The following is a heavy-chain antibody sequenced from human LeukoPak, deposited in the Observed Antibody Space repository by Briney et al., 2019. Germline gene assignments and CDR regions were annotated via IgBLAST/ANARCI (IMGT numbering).Heavy chain of an antibody. CDR3: VVPPGYTSSWYPTPFAY. D-gene: IGHD6-13*01. CDR2: ISGTGGSV. J-gene: IGHJ4*02. V-gene: IGHV3-23*01. CDR1: GFTLNSYA. Sequence: GGSLRLSCAASGFTLNSYAMNWVRQAPGKGLEWVSSISGTGGSVYYAVSVKGRFTISRDHSKNILYLQMNSLRADDTAVYYCVVPPGYTSSWYPTPFAYWGQGTLVTVSS.